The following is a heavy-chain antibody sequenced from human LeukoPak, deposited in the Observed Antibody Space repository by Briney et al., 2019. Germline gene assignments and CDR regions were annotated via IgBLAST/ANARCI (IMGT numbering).Heavy chain of an antibody. CDR2: INHSGTT. J-gene: IGHJ5*02. D-gene: IGHD6-19*01. Sequence: KPSETLSLTCAVYGGSFSGYYWSWIRQPPGKGLEWIGEINHSGTTYYNPSLKSRATISVDTSKNQFSLKLSAVTAADTAVYYCVRGRYSSGWFKDKNWFDPWGQGIPVTVSS. CDR3: VRGRYSSGWFKDKNWFDP. CDR1: GGSFSGYY. V-gene: IGHV4-34*01.